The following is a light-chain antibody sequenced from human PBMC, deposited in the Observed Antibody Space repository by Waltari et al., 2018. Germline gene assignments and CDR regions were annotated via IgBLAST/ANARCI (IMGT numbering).Light chain of an antibody. Sequence: QSALTQPASVSGSPGQSITISCSGTSSDVGGLNDVAWYHQNPGKAPKLMISNVNKLLSGVSERFSGSKSGNTASLTIAGLQAEDEADYYCSSYTTDSTWVFGGGTKLTVL. CDR1: SSDVGGLND. V-gene: IGLV2-14*01. CDR3: SSYTTDSTWV. J-gene: IGLJ3*02. CDR2: NVN.